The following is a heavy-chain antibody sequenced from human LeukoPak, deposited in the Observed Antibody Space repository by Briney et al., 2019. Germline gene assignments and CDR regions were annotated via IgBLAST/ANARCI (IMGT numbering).Heavy chain of an antibody. D-gene: IGHD3-10*01. J-gene: IGHJ5*02. CDR2: IYYTGQT. CDR3: ARGGGDYNGSGDWFDP. CDR1: GDSISNYY. V-gene: IGHV4-59*01. Sequence: SETLSLTCSVSGDSISNYYWTWIRQPPGKGLEWIGYIYYTGQTSYNPSLKSRVTISVDTSKGHFSLRLTSVTAADTAIYYCARGGGDYNGSGDWFDPLGQGTLVTVSS.